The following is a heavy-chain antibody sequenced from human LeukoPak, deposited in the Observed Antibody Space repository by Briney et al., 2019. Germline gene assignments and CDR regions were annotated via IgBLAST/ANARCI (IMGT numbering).Heavy chain of an antibody. CDR2: INHSGST. Sequence: SETLSLTCAVYGGSFSGYYWSWIRQPPGKGLEWIGEINHSGSTNYNPSLKSRVTISVDTSKNQFSLKLSSVTAADTAVYYCARGRFRYAFDYWGQGTLVTVSS. D-gene: IGHD3-16*02. V-gene: IGHV4-34*01. CDR3: ARGRFRYAFDY. J-gene: IGHJ4*02. CDR1: GGSFSGYY.